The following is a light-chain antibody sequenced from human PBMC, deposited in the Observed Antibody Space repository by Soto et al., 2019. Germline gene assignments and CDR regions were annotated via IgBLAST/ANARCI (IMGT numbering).Light chain of an antibody. V-gene: IGLV2-14*01. CDR1: SSDVGGYNS. Sequence: QSVLTQPASVSGSPGQSITISCTGTSSDVGGYNSVSWYQQHPGKAPKLILYDVTDRPSGVSYRFFGSKSGKTASLTISGLQAADEADYFCSSFTSSMTNVFGSGTKVTVL. CDR3: SSFTSSMTNV. J-gene: IGLJ1*01. CDR2: DVT.